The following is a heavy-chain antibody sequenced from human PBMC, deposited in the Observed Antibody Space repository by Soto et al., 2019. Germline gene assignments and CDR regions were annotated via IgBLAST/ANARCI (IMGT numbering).Heavy chain of an antibody. D-gene: IGHD4-17*01. Sequence: QVQLQESGPGLVKPSQTLSLTCTVSGGSLSSGDYYWSWIRQPPGKGLEWIGYIYYSGSTYYNPSLKSRVTISVDTSKNQFSLKLSSVTAADTAVYYCARDSLLPTVTPGYYFDYWGQGTLVTVSS. CDR1: GGSLSSGDYY. V-gene: IGHV4-30-4*01. J-gene: IGHJ4*02. CDR3: ARDSLLPTVTPGYYFDY. CDR2: IYYSGST.